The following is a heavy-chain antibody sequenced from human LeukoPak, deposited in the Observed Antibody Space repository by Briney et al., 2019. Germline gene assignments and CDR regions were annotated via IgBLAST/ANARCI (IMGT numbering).Heavy chain of an antibody. CDR3: ARLAARPRGYCYYMDV. J-gene: IGHJ6*03. D-gene: IGHD6-6*01. V-gene: IGHV1-18*01. Sequence: ASVKVSCKASGYTFTSYGISWVRQAPGQGLEWMGWISAYNGNTNYAQKLQGRVTMTTDTSTSTAYMELRSLRSDDTAVYYCARLAARPRGYCYYMDVWGKGTTVTISS. CDR2: ISAYNGNT. CDR1: GYTFTSYG.